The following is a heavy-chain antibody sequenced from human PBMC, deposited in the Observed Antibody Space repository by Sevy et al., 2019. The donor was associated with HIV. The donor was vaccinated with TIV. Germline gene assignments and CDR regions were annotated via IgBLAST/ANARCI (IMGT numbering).Heavy chain of an antibody. D-gene: IGHD2-2*01. Sequence: GGSLRLSCAASGFTFSSYSMNWVRQAPGKGLEWVSSISSSSSYIYYADSVKGRFTISRDNAKNSLYLQMNSLRAEDTAVYYCAIDGGLVPAAQYYYGMDVWGQGTTVTVSS. CDR2: ISSSSSYI. J-gene: IGHJ6*02. CDR1: GFTFSSYS. V-gene: IGHV3-21*01. CDR3: AIDGGLVPAAQYYYGMDV.